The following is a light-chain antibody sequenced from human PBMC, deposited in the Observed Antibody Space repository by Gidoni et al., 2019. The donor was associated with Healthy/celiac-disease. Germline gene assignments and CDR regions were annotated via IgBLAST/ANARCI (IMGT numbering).Light chain of an antibody. Sequence: DIQMTQSPSSLSASVGDRVTITCRASQSISSYLNWYQQKPGKAPKPLIYAASSLQSGVPSRFSGSGSGTDFTLIISSLQPEDFATYYCQQSYSTPVYTFGQGTKLEIK. CDR3: QQSYSTPVYT. CDR1: QSISSY. J-gene: IGKJ2*01. V-gene: IGKV1-39*01. CDR2: AAS.